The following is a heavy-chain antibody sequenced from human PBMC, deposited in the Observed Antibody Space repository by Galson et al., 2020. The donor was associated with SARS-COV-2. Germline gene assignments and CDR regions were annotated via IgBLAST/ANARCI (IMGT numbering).Heavy chain of an antibody. V-gene: IGHV1-24*01. CDR2: FDPEDGET. CDR3: ATAPAVVVPAAIGGAGYYYYYGMDV. CDR1: GYTLTELS. Sequence: ASVKVSCKVSGYTLTELSMHLVRQAPGKGLEWMGGFDPEDGETIYAQKFQGRVTMTEDTSTDTAYMELSSLRSEDTAVYYCATAPAVVVPAAIGGAGYYYYYGMDVWGQGTTVTVSS. D-gene: IGHD2-2*01. J-gene: IGHJ6*02.